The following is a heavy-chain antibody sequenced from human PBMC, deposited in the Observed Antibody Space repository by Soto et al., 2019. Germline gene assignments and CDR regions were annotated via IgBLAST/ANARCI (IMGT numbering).Heavy chain of an antibody. D-gene: IGHD3-3*01. CDR2: IYYSGST. J-gene: IGHJ6*02. Sequence: SETLSLTCSVSGGSISSGDYCWSWIRQPPGKGLEWIGYIYYSGSTYYNPSLKSRVTISVDTSKNQFSLKLSSVTAADTAVYYCARGGITIFGVVIAPPYYYYGMDVWGQGTTVTVSS. CDR1: GGSISSGDYC. CDR3: ARGGITIFGVVIAPPYYYYGMDV. V-gene: IGHV4-30-4*01.